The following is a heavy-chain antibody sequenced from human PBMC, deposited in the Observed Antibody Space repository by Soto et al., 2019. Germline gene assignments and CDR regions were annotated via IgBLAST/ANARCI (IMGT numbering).Heavy chain of an antibody. Sequence: QVQMVQSGAEVKKPGSSARVSCKVSGGTFSRHSISWVRQATGQGLEWMGGIIPIFDATQYAQKFQGRLTITADESTTTFHMDLTGLTPEDTAIYFCARDLTSVRGSWGQGTLVTVS. CDR3: ARDLTSVRGS. CDR2: IIPIFDAT. V-gene: IGHV1-69*01. CDR1: GGTFSRHS. D-gene: IGHD3-10*01. J-gene: IGHJ4*02.